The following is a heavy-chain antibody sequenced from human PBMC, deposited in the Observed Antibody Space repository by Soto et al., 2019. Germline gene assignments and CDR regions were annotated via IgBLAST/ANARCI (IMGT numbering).Heavy chain of an antibody. Sequence: ASVKVSCKASGYTFTGYYMHWVRQAPGQGLEWMGWINPNSGGTNYAQKFQGWVTMTRDTSISTAYMELSRLRSDDTAVHYCARDGGAGSGSPGGFDPWGQGTMVTVSS. J-gene: IGHJ5*02. CDR1: GYTFTGYY. D-gene: IGHD3-10*01. CDR2: INPNSGGT. V-gene: IGHV1-2*04. CDR3: ARDGGAGSGSPGGFDP.